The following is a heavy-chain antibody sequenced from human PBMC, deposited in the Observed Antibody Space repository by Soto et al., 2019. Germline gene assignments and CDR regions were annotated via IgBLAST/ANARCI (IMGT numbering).Heavy chain of an antibody. J-gene: IGHJ4*02. CDR1: CGSFSCYY. D-gene: IGHD3-22*01. CDR3: ARGRESRYYDSSGRYFDY. Sequence: SETLSLTCGVYCGSFSCYYWSWIRQPPGKGLEWIGEINHSGSTNYNPSLKSRVTISVDTSKNQFSLKLSSVTAADTAVYYCARGRESRYYDSSGRYFDYWGQGTLVTVSS. V-gene: IGHV4-34*01. CDR2: INHSGST.